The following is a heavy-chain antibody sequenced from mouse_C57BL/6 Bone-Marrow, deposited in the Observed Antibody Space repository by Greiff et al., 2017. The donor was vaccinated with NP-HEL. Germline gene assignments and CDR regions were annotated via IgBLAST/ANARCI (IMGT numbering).Heavy chain of an antibody. CDR3: ARYYDYDVDYAMDY. CDR1: GFTFSDYY. Sequence: EVKLMESGGGLVQPGGSLKLSCAASGFTFSDYYMYWVRQTPEKRLEWVAYISNGGGSTYYPDTVKGRFTISRDNAKNTLYLQMSRLKSEDTAMYYCARYYDYDVDYAMDYWGQGTSVTVSS. V-gene: IGHV5-12*01. CDR2: ISNGGGST. D-gene: IGHD2-4*01. J-gene: IGHJ4*01.